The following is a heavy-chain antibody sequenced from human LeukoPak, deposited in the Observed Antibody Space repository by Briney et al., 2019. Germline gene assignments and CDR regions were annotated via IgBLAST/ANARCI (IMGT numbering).Heavy chain of an antibody. D-gene: IGHD7-27*01. CDR1: GFSFSDYP. CDR3: ARDVNWGFDS. J-gene: IGHJ4*02. CDR2: IRGSGPGSGSGT. Sequence: PGGSLRLSCATSGFSFSDYPMNWVRQAPGKGLEWVSNIRGSGPGSGSGTYYADSVKGRFIISRDDAKNSVYLQMNSLRIEDSAFYYCARDVNWGFDSWGQGALVTV. V-gene: IGHV3-11*04.